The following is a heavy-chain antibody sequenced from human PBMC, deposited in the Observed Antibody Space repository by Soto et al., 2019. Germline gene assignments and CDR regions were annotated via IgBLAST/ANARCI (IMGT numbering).Heavy chain of an antibody. Sequence: PSETLSLTCTVSGGSISSYYWNWIRQPPGKGLEWIGNIYYSGSTNYNPSLKSRVTISLDTSKNLFSLKVTSVTAADTAVYYCAREGGYSGYDYYYYYYIDVWGKGITVTVSS. CDR3: AREGGYSGYDYYYYYYIDV. D-gene: IGHD5-12*01. CDR1: GGSISSYY. J-gene: IGHJ6*03. CDR2: IYYSGST. V-gene: IGHV4-59*01.